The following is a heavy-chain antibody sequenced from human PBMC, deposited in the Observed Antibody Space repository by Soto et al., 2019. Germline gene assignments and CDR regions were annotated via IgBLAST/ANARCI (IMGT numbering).Heavy chain of an antibody. CDR2: FDPEDGET. CDR1: GYTLTELS. D-gene: IGHD2-2*01. V-gene: IGHV1-24*01. J-gene: IGHJ6*02. CDR3: ATTLVPTSLPPGGYYYYYGMDV. Sequence: GASVKVSCKVSGYTLTELSMHWVRQAPGKGLEWMGGFDPEDGETIYAQKFQGRVTMTEDTSTDTAYMEMSSLRSEDTAVYYCATTLVPTSLPPGGYYYYYGMDVWGQGTTVTAP.